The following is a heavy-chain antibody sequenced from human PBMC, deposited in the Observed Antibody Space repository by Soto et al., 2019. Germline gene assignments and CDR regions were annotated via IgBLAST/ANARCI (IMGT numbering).Heavy chain of an antibody. V-gene: IGHV3-66*01. CDR3: ARGTTSLYYYYYMDV. CDR2: IYSGGST. Sequence: GGSLRLSCAASGFTVSSNYMSWVRQAPGKGLEWVSVIYSGGSTYYADSVKGRFTISRDNSKNTLYLQMNSLRAEDTAVYYCARGTTSLYYYYYMDVWGKGTTVTVSS. J-gene: IGHJ6*03. CDR1: GFTVSSNY. D-gene: IGHD1-7*01.